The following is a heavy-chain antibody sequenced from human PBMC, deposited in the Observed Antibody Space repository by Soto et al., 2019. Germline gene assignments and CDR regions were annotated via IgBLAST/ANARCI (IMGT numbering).Heavy chain of an antibody. CDR2: INPSGGST. D-gene: IGHD3-22*01. Sequence: ASVTVSCTASGYTFTSYYMHWVRQDHGQGLEWMGIINPSGGSTSYAQKFQGRVTMTRDTSTSTVYMELSSLRSEDTAVYYCARDSSGYYFSPIYGMDVWGQGTTVTVSS. J-gene: IGHJ6*02. CDR3: ARDSSGYYFSPIYGMDV. CDR1: GYTFTSYY. V-gene: IGHV1-46*01.